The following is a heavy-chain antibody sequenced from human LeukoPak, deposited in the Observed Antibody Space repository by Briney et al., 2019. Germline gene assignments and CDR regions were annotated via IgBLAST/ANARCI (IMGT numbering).Heavy chain of an antibody. J-gene: IGHJ6*02. CDR2: IIPIFGTA. CDR3: ASPQKVAGYYYYYGMDV. D-gene: IGHD6-19*01. CDR1: GCTFSSYA. Sequence: GASLKVSCKASGCTFSSYAISWVRQAPGQGLEWMGGIIPIFGTANYAQKFQGRVTITADESTSTAYMELSSLRSEDTAVYYCASPQKVAGYYYYYGMDVWGQGTTVTVSS. V-gene: IGHV1-69*13.